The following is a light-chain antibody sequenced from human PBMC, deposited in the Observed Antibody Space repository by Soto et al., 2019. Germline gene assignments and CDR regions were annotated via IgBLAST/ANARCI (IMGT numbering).Light chain of an antibody. CDR2: GAS. J-gene: IGKJ1*01. Sequence: EIVLTQSPGTVSLSPGERATLSCRASQSVSSNYLAWYQQRPGQAPRLLIYGASSRATGIPDRFSGSGSGTDFTLTIGRLEPEDFAVYYCQQYVSSPWTFGQGTKVEFK. CDR1: QSVSSNY. CDR3: QQYVSSPWT. V-gene: IGKV3-20*01.